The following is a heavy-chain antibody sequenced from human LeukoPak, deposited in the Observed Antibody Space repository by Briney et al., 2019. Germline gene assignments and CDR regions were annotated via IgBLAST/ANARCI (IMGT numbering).Heavy chain of an antibody. D-gene: IGHD3-10*01. V-gene: IGHV3-23*01. CDR1: GFTFSSYA. CDR3: AKSGSGTFRPFS. CDR2: ISGSGYST. J-gene: IGHJ5*02. Sequence: GGSLRLSCAASGFTFSSYAMSWVRQAPGKGLEWVSLISGSGYSTYYAASVKGRFTISRDDSNNMLSLQMNGLRADDTALYYCAKSGSGTFRPFSWGQGTLVTVSS.